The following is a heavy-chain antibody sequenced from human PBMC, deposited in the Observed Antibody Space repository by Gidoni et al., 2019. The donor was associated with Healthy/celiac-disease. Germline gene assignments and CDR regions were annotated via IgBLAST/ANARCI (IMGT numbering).Heavy chain of an antibody. Sequence: EVQLVESGGGLVKPGGSLRLSCAASGFTFSSYSMNWVRQAPGKGLEWVSSISSSSSYIYYADSVKGRFTISRDNAKNSLYLQMNSLRAEDTAVYYCARDDGYNPDDAFDIWGQGTMVTVSS. CDR1: GFTFSSYS. CDR3: ARDDGYNPDDAFDI. CDR2: ISSSSSYI. J-gene: IGHJ3*02. V-gene: IGHV3-21*01. D-gene: IGHD5-12*01.